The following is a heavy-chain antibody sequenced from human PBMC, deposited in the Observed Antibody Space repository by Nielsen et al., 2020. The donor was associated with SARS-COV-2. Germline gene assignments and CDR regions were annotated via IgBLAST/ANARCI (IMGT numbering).Heavy chain of an antibody. J-gene: IGHJ3*02. Sequence: WVRQAPGQGLEWMGVINPSGGSTSYAQKFQGRVTMTRDTSTSTVYMELSSLRSEDTAVYYCAKDLRRITMVRGVMPRSAFDIWGQGTMVTVSS. CDR2: INPSGGST. CDR3: AKDLRRITMVRGVMPRSAFDI. D-gene: IGHD3-10*01. V-gene: IGHV1-46*01.